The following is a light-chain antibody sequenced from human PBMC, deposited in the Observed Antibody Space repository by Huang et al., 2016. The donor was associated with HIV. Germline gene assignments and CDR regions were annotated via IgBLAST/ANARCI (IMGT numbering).Light chain of an antibody. J-gene: IGKJ2*01. Sequence: EIVMTQSPATLSVSPGERATLSCRASQTVSSKLAWYQQKPGQAPRLLIYDASTRANGIPDRFSGSGSGTEFTLTISSLQSEDVAVYYCQQHNNWPRGGTFGQGTKLEIK. CDR3: QQHNNWPRGGT. V-gene: IGKV3-15*01. CDR1: QTVSSK. CDR2: DAS.